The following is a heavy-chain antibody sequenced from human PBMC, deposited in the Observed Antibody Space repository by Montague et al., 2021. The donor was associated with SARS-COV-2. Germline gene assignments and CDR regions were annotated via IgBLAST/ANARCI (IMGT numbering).Heavy chain of an antibody. Sequence: TLSLTCTVSGGSISSGGYYWSWIRQHPGKGLEWIGYIYYSGSTYYNPSLKSRLTISVDTSKNRFSLKLSSVTAADTAMYYCARARLVVPTTRCWFDPWGQGTTVTVSS. D-gene: IGHD2-2*01. CDR3: ARARLVVPTTRCWFDP. J-gene: IGHJ5*02. V-gene: IGHV4-31*03. CDR2: IYYSGST. CDR1: GGSISSGGYY.